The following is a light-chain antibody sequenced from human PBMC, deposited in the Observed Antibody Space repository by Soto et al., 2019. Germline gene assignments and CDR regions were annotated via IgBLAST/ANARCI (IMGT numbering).Light chain of an antibody. Sequence: DIQMTQSPSTLSASVEDRVTITCRASQSISSWLAWYQKKPGKALNLLIYKTSSLESGVPSRFSGSGSGTEFTLTVNSLQLYFFGYGYHQHLDSYPLTFGGET. CDR1: QSISSW. CDR2: KTS. J-gene: IGKJ4*01. V-gene: IGKV1-5*03. CDR3: QHLDSYPLT.